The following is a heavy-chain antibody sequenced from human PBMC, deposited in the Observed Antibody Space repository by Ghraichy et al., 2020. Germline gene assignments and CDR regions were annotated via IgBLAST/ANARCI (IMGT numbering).Heavy chain of an antibody. Sequence: LSLTCAASGFSFSSYAMSWVRRAPGKGLEWVSSVSGSGVSTNYAASVKGRFTISRDNSKNTLYVQMNSLRAEDTAVYYCAKAYSFGWYSLAPDAFDIWGQGTMVTVSS. J-gene: IGHJ3*02. CDR2: VSGSGVST. CDR3: AKAYSFGWYSLAPDAFDI. CDR1: GFSFSSYA. D-gene: IGHD6-19*01. V-gene: IGHV3-23*01.